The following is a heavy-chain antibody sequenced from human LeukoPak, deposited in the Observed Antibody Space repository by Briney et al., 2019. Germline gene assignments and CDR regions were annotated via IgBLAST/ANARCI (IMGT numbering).Heavy chain of an antibody. CDR2: IKEDGNEK. Sequence: PGGSLRLSCVVSGFTFSRYWMSWVRQAPGKGLEWVANIKEDGNEKHYVDSVKGRFTISRDNAKNSLYLQMNSLRAEDTVVYYCASLVGYYRGSESNNWLDPWGQGTLVTVSS. CDR1: GFTFSRYW. V-gene: IGHV3-7*01. D-gene: IGHD3-10*01. CDR3: ASLVGYYRGSESNNWLDP. J-gene: IGHJ5*02.